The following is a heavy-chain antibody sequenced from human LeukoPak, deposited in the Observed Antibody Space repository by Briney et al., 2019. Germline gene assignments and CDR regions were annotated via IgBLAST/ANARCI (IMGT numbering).Heavy chain of an antibody. D-gene: IGHD4-17*01. CDR2: IYYSGST. CDR3: ARGRYGDSNFDY. J-gene: IGHJ4*02. V-gene: IGHV4-59*01. CDR1: GGSISSYY. Sequence: PSETLSLTCTVSGGSISSYYWSWIRQPPGKGLEWIGYIYYSGSTNYTPSLKSRVTISVDTPKNLFSLKLTSVTAADTAVYYCARGRYGDSNFDYWGQGTLVTVSS.